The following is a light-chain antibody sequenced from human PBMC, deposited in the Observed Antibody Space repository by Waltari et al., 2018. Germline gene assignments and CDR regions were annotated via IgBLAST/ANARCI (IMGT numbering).Light chain of an antibody. CDR1: QGVGKY. CDR3: QKYDFLPAT. J-gene: IGKJ1*01. Sequence: EIVLTQSPGTLSLSPGERATLSCRASQGVGKYLAWYQQRPGQAPRLLLYHSSIRATGIPVRFSGSGYGTDFSFTISRLEPEDFAAYYCQKYDFLPATFGQGTTVEIK. V-gene: IGKV3-20*01. CDR2: HSS.